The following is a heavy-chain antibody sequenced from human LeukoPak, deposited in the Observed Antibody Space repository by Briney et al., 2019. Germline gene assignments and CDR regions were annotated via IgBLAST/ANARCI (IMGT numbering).Heavy chain of an antibody. CDR2: SIPIFGTA. CDR1: GGTFSSYA. J-gene: IGHJ4*02. CDR3: ARDEVGAPPVPPGGGGDY. Sequence: SVKVSCKASGGTFSSYAISWVRQAPGQGLEWMGRSIPIFGTANYAQKFQGRVTMTRDTSTSTVYMELSSLRSEDTAVYYCARDEVGAPPVPPGGGGDYWGQGTLVTVSS. V-gene: IGHV1-69*05. D-gene: IGHD1-26*01.